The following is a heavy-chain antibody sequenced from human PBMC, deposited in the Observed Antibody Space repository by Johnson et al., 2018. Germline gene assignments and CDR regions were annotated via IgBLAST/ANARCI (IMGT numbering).Heavy chain of an antibody. CDR1: GGSIISSGYY. V-gene: IGHV4-39*01. Sequence: QVRLRESGPGLVKPSETLSLTCIVSGGSIISSGYYWGWIRQPPGKGLEWLGHIYYSGSTYYNPPPKSRVTMSVDTSKNQFSLKPTPVTAADPAVYYCAGPGHIGYALNLWFDPWGQGTLVTVSS. J-gene: IGHJ5*02. D-gene: IGHD5-12*01. CDR2: IYYSGST. CDR3: AGPGHIGYALNLWFDP.